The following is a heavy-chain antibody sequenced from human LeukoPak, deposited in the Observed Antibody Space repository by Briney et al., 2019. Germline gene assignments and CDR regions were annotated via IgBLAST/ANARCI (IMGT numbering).Heavy chain of an antibody. J-gene: IGHJ4*02. CDR2: IYTSGSA. CDR3: ARFSGVPKIFYFGY. D-gene: IGHD3-10*01. Sequence: SETLSLTCTVSGGSISSGSYYWSWIRQPAGKGLEWIGRIYTSGSANYNPSLKSRVTISVDTSKNHFYLKLTSVTAPHTAAYYCARFSGVPKIFYFGYWGQGALVTVSS. V-gene: IGHV4-61*02. CDR1: GGSISSGSYY.